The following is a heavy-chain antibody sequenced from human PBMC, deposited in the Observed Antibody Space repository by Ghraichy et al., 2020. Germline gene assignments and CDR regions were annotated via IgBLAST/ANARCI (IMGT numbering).Heavy chain of an antibody. J-gene: IGHJ1*01. D-gene: IGHD1-1*01. CDR1: GFTFSSYA. V-gene: IGHV3-23*01. CDR2: INGDGGST. Sequence: GGSLRLSCAASGFTFSSYAMSWVRQAPGKGLEWVSTINGDGGSTYYADSVQGRFTISRDNSKNTLYLQMNRLRAEDTATYYCAKEAVYNWNYYFQQWGQGALVTVSS. CDR3: AKEAVYNWNYYFQQ.